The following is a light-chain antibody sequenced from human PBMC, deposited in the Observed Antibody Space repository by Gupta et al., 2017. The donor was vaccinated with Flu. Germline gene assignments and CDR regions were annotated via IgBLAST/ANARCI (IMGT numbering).Light chain of an antibody. Sequence: EIVMTQSLATLSVSPGESATLSCRASQSVSSNLAWYQQKPGQAPRLLIYGASTRAAGIPARFSGSGSGTEFTLTISSLQSEDFAVYYCQQYNNWPYTFGQGTKLEIK. V-gene: IGKV3-15*01. CDR3: QQYNNWPYT. CDR2: GAS. CDR1: QSVSSN. J-gene: IGKJ2*01.